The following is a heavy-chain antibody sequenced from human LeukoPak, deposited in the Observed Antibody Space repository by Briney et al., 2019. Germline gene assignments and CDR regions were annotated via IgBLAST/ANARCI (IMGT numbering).Heavy chain of an antibody. CDR2: IYYSGST. D-gene: IGHD1-26*01. J-gene: IGHJ3*02. CDR1: GGSVSSGSSY. CDR3: ARYSGSYFDAFDI. Sequence: PSETLSLTCTVSGGSVSSGSSYWSWIRQPPGKGLEWLGYIYYSGSTNYNPSLKSRVTISVDTSKNLFSLKLSSVTAADTAVYYCARYSGSYFDAFDIWGQGTMVTVSS. V-gene: IGHV4-61*01.